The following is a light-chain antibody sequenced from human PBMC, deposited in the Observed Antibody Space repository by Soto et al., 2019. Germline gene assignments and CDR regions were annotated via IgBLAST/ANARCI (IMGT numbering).Light chain of an antibody. CDR3: HQYDNWPRT. CDR1: QSVRSN. J-gene: IGKJ1*01. V-gene: IGKV3-15*01. CDR2: GAS. Sequence: EIVMTQSPAILSVSPGERATLSCRASQSVRSNLAWYPQTPCPAPRLLIYGASTRAAGIPGRFSGSGSGTDFPLTIISLQSEDFAVYHCHQYDNWPRTFGQGTTVEIK.